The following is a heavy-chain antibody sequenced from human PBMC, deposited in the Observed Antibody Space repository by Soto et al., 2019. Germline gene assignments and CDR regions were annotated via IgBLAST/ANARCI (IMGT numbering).Heavy chain of an antibody. CDR1: GFIFRDFD. CDR2: IDKTNSYT. Sequence: QVYLVESGGCLVKPGGSLRLSCAASGFIFRDFDMSWIRQAPGKGLEWVSPIDKTNSYTNYADSVKGRFTVSRDNAKNSLYLQMNSLRVDDAAVYYCARDLEGYYEDQWGQGTLVTVSS. CDR3: ARDLEGYYEDQ. V-gene: IGHV3-11*06. J-gene: IGHJ4*02. D-gene: IGHD2-15*01.